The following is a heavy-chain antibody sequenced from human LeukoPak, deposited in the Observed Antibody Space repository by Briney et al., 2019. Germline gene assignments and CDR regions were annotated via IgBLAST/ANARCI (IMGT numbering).Heavy chain of an antibody. V-gene: IGHV1-69*05. Sequence: ASVKVSCKASGGPFSSYAISWVRPAPGQGLEWMGGIIPIFGTANYAQKFQGRVTITTDESTSTAYMELSSLRSEDTAVYYCARGPGTTTHYYYYYMDVWGKGTTVTVSS. CDR2: IIPIFGTA. CDR3: ARGPGTTTHYYYYYMDV. J-gene: IGHJ6*03. D-gene: IGHD1-7*01. CDR1: GGPFSSYA.